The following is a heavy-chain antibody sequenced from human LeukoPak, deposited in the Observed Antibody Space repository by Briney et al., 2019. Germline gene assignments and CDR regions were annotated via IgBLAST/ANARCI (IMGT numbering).Heavy chain of an antibody. CDR3: ARDYGYSGYDYYFDY. CDR1: GGSISSNTYS. J-gene: IGHJ4*02. V-gene: IGHV4-39*02. Sequence: SETLSLTCTVSGGSISSNTYSWGWIRQPPGKGLEWIGSIYYGGSAYYNPSLKSRVTISVDTSKNHFSLKLSSVTAADTAVYYCARDYGYSGYDYYFDYWGQGTLVTVSS. D-gene: IGHD5-12*01. CDR2: IYYGGSA.